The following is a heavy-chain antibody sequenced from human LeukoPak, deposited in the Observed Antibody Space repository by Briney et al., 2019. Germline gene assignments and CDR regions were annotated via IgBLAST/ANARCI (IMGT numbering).Heavy chain of an antibody. CDR3: ARVWFGEFTPAD. Sequence: GGSLRLSCAASGFTFSSYSMNWVRQAPGKGLEWVSYISTSSSAIYYADSVKGRFTISRDNGKNSLYLQLNSLRAEDTAVYYCARVWFGEFTPADWGQGTLVTVSS. J-gene: IGHJ4*02. V-gene: IGHV3-48*01. CDR1: GFTFSSYS. CDR2: ISTSSSAI. D-gene: IGHD3-10*01.